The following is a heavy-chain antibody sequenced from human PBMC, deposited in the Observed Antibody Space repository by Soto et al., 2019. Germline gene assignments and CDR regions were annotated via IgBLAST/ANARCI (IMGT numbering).Heavy chain of an antibody. CDR2: ISWDDYK. V-gene: IGHV2-5*02. CDR3: AHTWAAAGYENFDY. J-gene: IGHJ4*02. CDR1: GFSLSTSGVG. D-gene: IGHD5-12*01. Sequence: QITLKESGPTLVKPTQTLTLTCTFSGFSLSTSGVGVGWIRQPPGKALEWLALISWDDYKRYCPSLKSRLNIPKYTSKIQVVLTMTNRDPVDTSTYYCAHTWAAAGYENFDYWGQGTLVTVSS.